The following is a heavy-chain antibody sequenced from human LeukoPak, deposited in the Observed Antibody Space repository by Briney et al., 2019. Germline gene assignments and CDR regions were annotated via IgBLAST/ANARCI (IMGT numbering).Heavy chain of an antibody. Sequence: SSVKVSCKASGGTFSSYAISWVRQVPGQGPEWLGLVNPSGGTKYAQNFQDRVTMTRDTSTSTIYMELASLRSEDTAVYYCAREGRSDYGASRSFDIWGQGTMVIVSS. CDR1: GGTFSSYA. D-gene: IGHD4-17*01. CDR3: AREGRSDYGASRSFDI. CDR2: VNPSGGT. V-gene: IGHV1-46*01. J-gene: IGHJ3*02.